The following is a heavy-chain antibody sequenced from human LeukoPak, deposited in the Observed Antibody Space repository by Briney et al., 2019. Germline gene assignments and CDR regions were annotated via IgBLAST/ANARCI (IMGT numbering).Heavy chain of an antibody. D-gene: IGHD2-2*02. CDR2: IYHSGSI. J-gene: IGHJ3*02. V-gene: IGHV4-30-2*03. CDR3: ARHLPPEGYCSSTSCYTGAFDI. Sequence: SQTLSLTCTVSGGSISSGGYYWSWIRQPPGKGLEWIGYIYHSGSIYYNPSLKSRVTISVDTSKNQFSLKLSSVTAADTAVYYCARHLPPEGYCSSTSCYTGAFDIWGQGTMVTVSS. CDR1: GGSISSGGYY.